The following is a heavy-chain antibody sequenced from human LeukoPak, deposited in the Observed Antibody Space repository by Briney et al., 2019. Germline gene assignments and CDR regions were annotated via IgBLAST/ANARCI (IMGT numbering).Heavy chain of an antibody. CDR3: ARAAVVIDWFDP. J-gene: IGHJ5*02. CDR2: ISSSGSTI. Sequence: GGSLRLSCAASGFTFSDYYMSWIRQAPGKGLEWVSYISSSGSTIYYADSVKGRFTISRDNAKNSLYLQMNSLIAEDTAVYYCARAAVVIDWFDPWGQGTLVTVSS. CDR1: GFTFSDYY. V-gene: IGHV3-11*04. D-gene: IGHD3-22*01.